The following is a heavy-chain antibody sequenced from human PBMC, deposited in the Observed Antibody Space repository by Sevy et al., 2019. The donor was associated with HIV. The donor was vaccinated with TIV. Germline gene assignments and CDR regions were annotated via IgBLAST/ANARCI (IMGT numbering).Heavy chain of an antibody. CDR2: IWYDGSNK. CDR3: ARDYYDSSGSSSLDY. D-gene: IGHD3-22*01. CDR1: GFTFSSYG. V-gene: IGHV3-33*01. Sequence: GSLRLSCAASGFTFSSYGMHWVRQAPGKGLEWVAVIWYDGSNKYYADSVKGRFTISRDNSKNTLYLQMNSLRAEDTAVYYCARDYYDSSGSSSLDYWGQGTLVTVSS. J-gene: IGHJ4*02.